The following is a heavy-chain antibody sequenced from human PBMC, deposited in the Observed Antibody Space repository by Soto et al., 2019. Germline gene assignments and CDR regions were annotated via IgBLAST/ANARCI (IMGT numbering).Heavy chain of an antibody. CDR2: IKSTTDGGTT. Sequence: EVQLVEPGGGLVKPGGSLRLSCAASGFTFSNVWMNWVRQAPGKGLEWVGRIKSTTDGGTTDYAAPVKGRFTISRDDSKNTLYLKMNILKTEATAVYYCTPLALKYSSGWYEFSDWGQGTLVTVSS. J-gene: IGHJ4*02. CDR1: GFTFSNVW. D-gene: IGHD6-19*01. CDR3: TPLALKYSSGWYEFSD. V-gene: IGHV3-15*07.